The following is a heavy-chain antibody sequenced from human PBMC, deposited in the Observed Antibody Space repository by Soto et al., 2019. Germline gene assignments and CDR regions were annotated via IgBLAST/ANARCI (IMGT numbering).Heavy chain of an antibody. Sequence: ASVKVSCKASCYTFTSYGISWVRQAPGQGLEWMGWISAYNGNTNYAQKLQGRVTMTTDTSTSTAYMELGSLRSDDTAVYYCASDGGDSGGYYYYGMVVWGPGTTDKVSS. V-gene: IGHV1-18*04. D-gene: IGHD2-15*01. J-gene: IGHJ6*02. CDR3: ASDGGDSGGYYYYGMVV. CDR2: ISAYNGNT. CDR1: CYTFTSYG.